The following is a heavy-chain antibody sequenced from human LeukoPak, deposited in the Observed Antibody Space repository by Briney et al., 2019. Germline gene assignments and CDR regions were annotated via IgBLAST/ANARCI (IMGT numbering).Heavy chain of an antibody. V-gene: IGHV1-2*06. CDR2: INPSGGT. CDR3: ARVDCSSTNCYLTEDEYFDY. Sequence: ASVTVSCKASGYSFTDYYIHWVRQAPGQGLEWMERINPSGGTNYAQKFQGRVTMTRDTSISTAYMDLSRLRSDDTAVYYCARVDCSSTNCYLTEDEYFDYWGQGTLVTVSS. J-gene: IGHJ4*02. CDR1: GYSFTDYY. D-gene: IGHD2-2*01.